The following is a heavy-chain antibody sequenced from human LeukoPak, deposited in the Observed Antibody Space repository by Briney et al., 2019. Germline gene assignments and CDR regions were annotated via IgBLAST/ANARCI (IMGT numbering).Heavy chain of an antibody. D-gene: IGHD1-26*01. CDR3: ARESVYSGRYYAFDI. Sequence: RASETLSLTCTVSGGSISSYYWSWIRQTPGKGLEWIGYIDYTGSTNNNPSLKSRVTISIDTSKNQFSLKLSSVTAADTAVYYCARESVYSGRYYAFDIWGQGTMVTVSS. CDR2: IDYTGST. CDR1: GGSISSYY. J-gene: IGHJ3*02. V-gene: IGHV4-59*01.